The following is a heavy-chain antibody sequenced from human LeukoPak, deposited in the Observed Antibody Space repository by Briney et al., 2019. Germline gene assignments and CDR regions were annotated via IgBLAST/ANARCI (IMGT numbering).Heavy chain of an antibody. D-gene: IGHD2-2*01. Sequence: PSETLSLTCTVSGGSISSYYWSWIRQPPGKGLEWIGYIYYSGSTNYNPSLKSRVTISVDTSKNQFFLKLSSVTAADTAVYYCAREGCSSTSCYYGGDWFDPRGQGTLVTVSS. J-gene: IGHJ5*02. V-gene: IGHV4-59*01. CDR3: AREGCSSTSCYYGGDWFDP. CDR1: GGSISSYY. CDR2: IYYSGST.